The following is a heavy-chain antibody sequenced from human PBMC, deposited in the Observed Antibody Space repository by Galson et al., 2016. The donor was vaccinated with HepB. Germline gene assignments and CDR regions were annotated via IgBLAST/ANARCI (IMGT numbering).Heavy chain of an antibody. V-gene: IGHV1-8*01. J-gene: IGHJ5*02. CDR1: GYTFTSYD. CDR3: ARGRHYDSSGYYWRWFDP. Sequence: SVKVSCKASGYTFTSYDINWVRQATGQGLEWMEWMNPNSGNTGYAQKFQGRVTVTRNTSISTAYMELSSLRSEDTAVYYCARGRHYDSSGYYWRWFDPWGQGTLGAVSS. CDR2: MNPNSGNT. D-gene: IGHD3-22*01.